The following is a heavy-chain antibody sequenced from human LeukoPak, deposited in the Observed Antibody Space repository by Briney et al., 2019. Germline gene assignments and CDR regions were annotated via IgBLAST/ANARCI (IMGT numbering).Heavy chain of an antibody. CDR1: GFTFSSYS. D-gene: IGHD6-13*01. V-gene: IGHV3-21*01. Sequence: GGSLRLSCAASGFTFSSYSMNWVRQAPGKGLEWASSISSNSNYIYYADSVKGRFTISRDNAKNSLYLQMNSLRAEDTAVYYCARAGYSSYHGDAFDIWGLGTMVTVSS. CDR2: ISSNSNYI. J-gene: IGHJ3*02. CDR3: ARAGYSSYHGDAFDI.